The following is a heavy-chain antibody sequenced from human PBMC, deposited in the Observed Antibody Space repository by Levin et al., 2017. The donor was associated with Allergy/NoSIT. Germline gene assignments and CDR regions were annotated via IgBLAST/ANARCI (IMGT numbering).Heavy chain of an antibody. Sequence: SETLSLTCSVSGSSISSDGYYWHWIRQHPGGGLEWIAYFYYTVYTFYNPALKTRVTISVDTSENHLSLQLSSVTAADTAVYYCARGSLLWFANLERWGQGTRVIVSS. D-gene: IGHD2-21*01. J-gene: IGHJ1*01. CDR2: FYYTVYT. CDR3: ARGSLLWFANLER. CDR1: GSSISSDGYY. V-gene: IGHV4-31*03.